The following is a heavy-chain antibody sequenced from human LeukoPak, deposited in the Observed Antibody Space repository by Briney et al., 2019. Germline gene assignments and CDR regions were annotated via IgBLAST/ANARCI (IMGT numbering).Heavy chain of an antibody. Sequence: GGSLRLSCAASGFAFNFYAMSWVRQAPGKGLEWVSYISSSGSIIYYSDSVKGRFTISRDNAKNSLFLQMNSLRAEDTAVYYCARDPIDFWGQGTLVTVSS. J-gene: IGHJ4*02. CDR3: ARDPIDF. CDR1: GFAFNFYA. CDR2: ISSSGSII. V-gene: IGHV3-48*03.